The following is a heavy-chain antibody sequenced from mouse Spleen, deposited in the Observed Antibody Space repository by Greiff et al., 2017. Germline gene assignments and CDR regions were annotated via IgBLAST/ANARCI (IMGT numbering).Heavy chain of an antibody. CDR1: GFTFSSYA. CDR2: ISSGGSYT. V-gene: IGHV5-9-3*01. J-gene: IGHJ2*01. Sequence: EVKLMESGGGLVKPGGSLKLSCAASGFTFSSYAMSWVRQTPEKRLEWVATISSGGSYTYYPDSVKGRFTISRDNAKNTLYLQMSSLRSEDTAMYYCARHRTSYYFDYWGQGTTLTVSS. CDR3: ARHRTSYYFDY.